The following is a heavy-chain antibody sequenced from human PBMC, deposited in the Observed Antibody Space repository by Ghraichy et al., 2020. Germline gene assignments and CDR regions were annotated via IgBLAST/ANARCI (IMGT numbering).Heavy chain of an antibody. Sequence: GGSLRLSCAASGFTFRSFAMHWVRQAPGKGLEWVTRISHDGSNKDYAASVKGRFTASRDNSKNTLFLQMDSLRAEDTAVYYCVRDEWLLQFSGMDVWGQGTSVTVSS. CDR1: GFTFRSFA. V-gene: IGHV3-33*01. J-gene: IGHJ6*02. CDR3: VRDEWLLQFSGMDV. D-gene: IGHD5-12*01. CDR2: ISHDGSNK.